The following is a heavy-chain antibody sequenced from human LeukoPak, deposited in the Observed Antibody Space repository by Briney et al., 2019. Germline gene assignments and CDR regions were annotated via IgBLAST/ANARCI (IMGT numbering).Heavy chain of an antibody. V-gene: IGHV1-8*01. Sequence: ASVKVSCEASGDTFTTYDINWVRQATGQGLEWMGWMNPNSGNTGYAQKFQGRVTMTRNPSITTAYMELSSLRSEDTAVYYCARGSRGYDSWSGPTDAFDIWGQGTVVTVSS. CDR1: GDTFTTYD. CDR3: ARGSRGYDSWSGPTDAFDI. J-gene: IGHJ3*02. D-gene: IGHD3-3*01. CDR2: MNPNSGNT.